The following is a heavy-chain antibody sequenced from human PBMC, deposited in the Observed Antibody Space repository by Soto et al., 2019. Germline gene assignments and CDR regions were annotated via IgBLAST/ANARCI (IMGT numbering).Heavy chain of an antibody. CDR3: ARDTGQQLASSGFDP. CDR2: ISAYNGNT. Sequence: ASVKVSCKASGYTFTSYGISWVRQAPGQGLEWMGWISAYNGNTNYAQKLQGRVTMTTDTSTSTAYMELRSLRSDDTAVYYCARDTGQQLASSGFDPWGQGTLVTVSS. J-gene: IGHJ5*02. D-gene: IGHD6-13*01. V-gene: IGHV1-18*01. CDR1: GYTFTSYG.